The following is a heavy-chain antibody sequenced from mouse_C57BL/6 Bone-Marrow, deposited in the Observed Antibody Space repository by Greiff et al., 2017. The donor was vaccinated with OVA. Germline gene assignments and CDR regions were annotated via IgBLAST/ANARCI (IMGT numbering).Heavy chain of an antibody. V-gene: IGHV1-69*01. J-gene: IGHJ2*01. CDR3: ARRGFDY. CDR1: GYTFTSYW. Sequence: QVQLQQPGAELVMPGASVKLSCKASGYTFTSYWMHWVKQRPGQGLEWIGEIDPSDSYTNYNQKFKGKSKLTVDKSSSTAYMQLSSLTSEDSAVYYCARRGFDYWGQGTTLTVSS. CDR2: IDPSDSYT.